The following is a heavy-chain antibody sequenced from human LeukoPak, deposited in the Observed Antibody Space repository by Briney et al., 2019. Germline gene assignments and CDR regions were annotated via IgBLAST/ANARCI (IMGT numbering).Heavy chain of an antibody. D-gene: IGHD3-3*01. V-gene: IGHV3-30-3*01. Sequence: GGSLRLSCVASGFTFSSYAMHWVRQAPGKGLEWVAVISYDGSNKYYADSVKGRFTISRDNSKNTLYLQMNSLRAEDTAVYYCARESWSGYYTFPYYYYMDVWGKGTTVTVSS. J-gene: IGHJ6*03. CDR1: GFTFSSYA. CDR3: ARESWSGYYTFPYYYYMDV. CDR2: ISYDGSNK.